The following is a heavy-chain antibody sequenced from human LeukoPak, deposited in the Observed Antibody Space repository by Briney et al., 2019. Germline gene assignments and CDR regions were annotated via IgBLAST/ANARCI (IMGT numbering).Heavy chain of an antibody. Sequence: PGGSLRLSCAASGFTFSSYAMSWVRQAPGKGLEWVSAISGSGGSTYFADSVRGRFTISRDNSKNTLSLRMNSLRAEDTAVYFCVKFYSGYARTLFDYWGQGTLVTVSS. CDR2: ISGSGGST. CDR3: VKFYSGYARTLFDY. D-gene: IGHD5-12*01. J-gene: IGHJ4*02. CDR1: GFTFSSYA. V-gene: IGHV3-23*01.